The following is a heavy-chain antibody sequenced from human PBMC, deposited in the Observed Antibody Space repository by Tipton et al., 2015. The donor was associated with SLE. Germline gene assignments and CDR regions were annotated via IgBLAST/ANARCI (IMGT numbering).Heavy chain of an antibody. J-gene: IGHJ3*02. CDR1: GGSISSSNHY. CDR2: IYYYGST. D-gene: IGHD3-10*01. CDR3: ARQVLRIPYGAFDI. V-gene: IGHV4-39*01. Sequence: TLSLTCTVSGGSISSSNHYWGWNRQPPGKGLEWIGTIYYYGSTLYNPSLRSRVTISVDTSKNQFSLKLSSVTDAATAVYYCARQVLRIPYGAFDIWGQGTMVTVSS.